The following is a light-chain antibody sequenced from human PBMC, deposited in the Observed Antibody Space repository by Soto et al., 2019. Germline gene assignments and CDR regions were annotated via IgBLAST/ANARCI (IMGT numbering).Light chain of an antibody. Sequence: EIEMTQSPATLSVSPGEGATLSCRASQSVSSYLAWYQQKPGQAPRLLIYGASTRAAGIPARFSGSGSGTEFTLTISSLQSEDFAAYYCQQYNDWPSITFGQGTRLESK. V-gene: IGKV3-15*01. CDR2: GAS. CDR1: QSVSSY. CDR3: QQYNDWPSIT. J-gene: IGKJ5*01.